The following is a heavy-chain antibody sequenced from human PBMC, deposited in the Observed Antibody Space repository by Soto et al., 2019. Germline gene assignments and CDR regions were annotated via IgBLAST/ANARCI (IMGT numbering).Heavy chain of an antibody. J-gene: IGHJ4*02. V-gene: IGHV4-4*07. CDR2: MSISGST. CDR3: ARGMTPPGAPAWYYFDS. CDR1: GASITGYY. Sequence: QVQLQESGPGLVKPSETLSLTCTVSGASITGYYWSWIRQPAGKGLEGIGRMSISGSTNYNPTLRSRVTMSVDVAKNQFSLRLTSVTAADTALYYCARGMTPPGAPAWYYFDSWGQGTLVTVSS. D-gene: IGHD3-16*01.